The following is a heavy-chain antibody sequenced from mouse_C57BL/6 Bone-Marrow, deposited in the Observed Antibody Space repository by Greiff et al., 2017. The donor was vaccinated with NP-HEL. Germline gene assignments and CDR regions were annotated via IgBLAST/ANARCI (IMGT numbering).Heavy chain of an antibody. J-gene: IGHJ3*01. CDR3: ARHYDGYYAWFAY. V-gene: IGHV5-2*01. Sequence: DVMLVESGGGLVQPGESLKLSCESNEYEFPSHDMSWVRKTPEKRLELVAAINSDGGSTYYPDTMEGRFIISRDNTKKTLYLQMSSRRSEDTALYYCARHYDGYYAWFAYWGQGTLVTVSA. CDR2: INSDGGST. D-gene: IGHD2-3*01. CDR1: EYEFPSHD.